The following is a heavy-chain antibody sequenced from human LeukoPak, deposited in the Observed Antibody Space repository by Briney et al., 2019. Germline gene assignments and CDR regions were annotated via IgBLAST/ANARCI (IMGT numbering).Heavy chain of an antibody. D-gene: IGHD1-26*01. J-gene: IGHJ3*02. V-gene: IGHV4-39*01. CDR1: GGSISSYY. CDR3: ARVSVVGATFAFDI. CDR2: IYYSGST. Sequence: SETLSLTCTVSGGSISSYYWGWIRQPPGKGLEWIGSIYYSGSTYYNPSLKSRVTISVDTSKNQFSLKLSSVTAADTAVYYCARVSVVGATFAFDIWGQGTMVTVSS.